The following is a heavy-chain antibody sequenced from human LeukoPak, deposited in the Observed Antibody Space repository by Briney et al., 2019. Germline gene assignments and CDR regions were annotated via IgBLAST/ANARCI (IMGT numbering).Heavy chain of an antibody. D-gene: IGHD3-22*01. J-gene: IGHJ3*02. CDR1: GFTFSTYS. CDR3: ARGAFYYDSSGFSHAFDI. Sequence: TGGSLRLSCVVSGFTFSTYSMNWVRQAPGKGLEWVSFIASSSTYIYYADSVKGRFTISRDNAKNSLYLQVNSLRAEDTAVYYCARGAFYYDSSGFSHAFDIWGQGTMVTVSS. V-gene: IGHV3-21*01. CDR2: IASSSTYI.